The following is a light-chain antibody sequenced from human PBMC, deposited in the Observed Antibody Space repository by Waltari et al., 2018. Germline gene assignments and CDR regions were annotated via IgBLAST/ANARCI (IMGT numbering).Light chain of an antibody. CDR1: SSNIGSNY. CDR2: RNN. CDR3: AAWDDSLSGVV. Sequence: QSVLTQPPSASGTPGQRVTISCSGSSSNIGSNYVYWYQQLPGTAPKLLIYRNNQRPSAVPDRFSGSTSGPSASLAISGLRSEDEADYYCAAWDDSLSGVVFGGGTKLTVL. J-gene: IGLJ2*01. V-gene: IGLV1-47*01.